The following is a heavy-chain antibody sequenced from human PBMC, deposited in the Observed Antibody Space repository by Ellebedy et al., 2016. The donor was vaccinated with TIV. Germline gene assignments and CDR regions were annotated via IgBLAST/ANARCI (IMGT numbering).Heavy chain of an antibody. CDR2: IYSGGST. CDR3: TSGTNYGRGS. J-gene: IGHJ5*02. CDR1: GFTFSSNY. D-gene: IGHD1-26*01. V-gene: IGHV3-53*01. Sequence: GESLKISXAASGFTFSSNYMSWVRQAPGKGLEWVSLIYSGGSTSYADSVKGRFTISRDNFKNTLYLQMNSLRVEDTALYYCTSGTNYGRGSWGQGTLVTVSS.